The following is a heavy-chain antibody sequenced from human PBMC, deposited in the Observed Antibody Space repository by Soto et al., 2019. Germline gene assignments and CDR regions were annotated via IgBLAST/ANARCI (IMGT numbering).Heavy chain of an antibody. J-gene: IGHJ4*02. V-gene: IGHV3-33*06. CDR1: GFTFDDYA. CDR2: IWFDGSNK. Sequence: HPGGSLRLSCAASGFTFDDYAMHWVRQAPGKGLEWVAVIWFDGSNKFYADSVKGRFTISRDNSKNTLYLQMNSLRAEDTAVYYCAKAPPAEDGDYWGQGPLLTVSS. CDR3: AKAPPAEDGDY.